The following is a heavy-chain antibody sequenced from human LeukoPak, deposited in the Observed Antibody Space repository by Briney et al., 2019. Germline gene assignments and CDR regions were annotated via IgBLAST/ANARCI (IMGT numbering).Heavy chain of an antibody. Sequence: SETLSLTCTVSGGSISSYYWSWIRQPPGKGLEWLGYIFSRENTVYNPSLKGRVIISIDTSKNQFSLKLTSVTAADTAVYYCARVNSPNYFDPWGQGTLVTVSS. CDR3: ARVNSPNYFDP. D-gene: IGHD4-23*01. CDR1: GGSISSYY. CDR2: IFSRENT. J-gene: IGHJ5*02. V-gene: IGHV4-59*01.